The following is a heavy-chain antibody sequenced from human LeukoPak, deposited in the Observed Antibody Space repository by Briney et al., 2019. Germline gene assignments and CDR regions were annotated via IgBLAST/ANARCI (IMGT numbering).Heavy chain of an antibody. V-gene: IGHV3-48*04. J-gene: IGHJ4*02. D-gene: IGHD3-10*01. CDR1: GFTFSSYS. CDR2: ISNSGSAI. CDR3: ARKRTRGLDY. Sequence: PGGSLRLSCAASGFTFSSYSMNWVRQAPGKGLEWVSYISNSGSAIYYADSVKGRFAISRDNAKNSLYLQMNSLRAEDTAVYYCARKRTRGLDYWGQGTLVTVSS.